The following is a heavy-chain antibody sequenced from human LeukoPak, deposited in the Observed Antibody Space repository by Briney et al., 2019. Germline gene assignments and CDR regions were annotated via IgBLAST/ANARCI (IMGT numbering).Heavy chain of an antibody. Sequence: GGSLRLSCAASGFTFSSYGMHWVRQAPGKGLEWVAVISYDGSNKYYADSVRGRFTISRDNSKNTLYLQMNSLRAEDTAVYYCAKDTAGSPLYYFDYWGQGTLVTVSS. V-gene: IGHV3-30*18. CDR1: GFTFSSYG. CDR3: AKDTAGSPLYYFDY. J-gene: IGHJ4*02. CDR2: ISYDGSNK. D-gene: IGHD3-10*01.